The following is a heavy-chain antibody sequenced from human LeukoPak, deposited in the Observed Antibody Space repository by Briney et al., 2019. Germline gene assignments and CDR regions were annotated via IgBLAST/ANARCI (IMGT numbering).Heavy chain of an antibody. Sequence: QAPXXXLEWMGWINPNSGGTNYAQKFQGRVTMTRDTSISTAYMELSRPRSDDTAVYYCATHMTYNWGQGTLVTVSS. CDR2: INPNSGGT. CDR3: ATHMTYN. V-gene: IGHV1-2*02. J-gene: IGHJ4*02. D-gene: IGHD4-11*01.